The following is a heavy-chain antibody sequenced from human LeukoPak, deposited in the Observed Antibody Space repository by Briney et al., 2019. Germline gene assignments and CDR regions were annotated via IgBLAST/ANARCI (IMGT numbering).Heavy chain of an antibody. J-gene: IGHJ4*02. CDR3: ARDQGDSSSTNFDY. CDR1: GGTFSSYA. Sequence: GASVKVSCKASGGTFSSYAISWVRQSPGQGLEGLGGIIPIFGTANYAQKFQGRVTITADESTSTAYRELSSLRSEETAVYYCARDQGDSSSTNFDYWGEGTLVTVSA. V-gene: IGHV1-69*13. D-gene: IGHD6-13*01. CDR2: IIPIFGTA.